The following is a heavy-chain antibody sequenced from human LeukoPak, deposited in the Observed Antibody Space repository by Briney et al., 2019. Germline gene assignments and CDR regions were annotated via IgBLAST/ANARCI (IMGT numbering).Heavy chain of an antibody. CDR2: MYHSGST. J-gene: IGHJ3*02. CDR1: GYSISSGYY. D-gene: IGHD2-15*01. Sequence: SETLSLTCAVSGYSISSGYYGGWIRQPPGEGLEGIGSMYHSGSTYYNPSLKRRITISVDTSKNQFSLKLSSVTAADTAVYYCAGVLGYCSGGSCSTRLAFDIWGQGTMVTVSS. CDR3: AGVLGYCSGGSCSTRLAFDI. V-gene: IGHV4-38-2*01.